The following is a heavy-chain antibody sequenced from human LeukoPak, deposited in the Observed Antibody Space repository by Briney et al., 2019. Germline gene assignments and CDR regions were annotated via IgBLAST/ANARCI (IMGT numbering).Heavy chain of an antibody. V-gene: IGHV3-23*01. Sequence: GGSLRLSCAASGFTFSSYAMSWVRQAPGKGLEWVSAISGSGGSTYYADSVKGRFTISRDSAKNSLYLQMNSLRAEDTAVYYCARLRKPAMMSGAFDIWGQGTMVTVSS. D-gene: IGHD3-22*01. CDR1: GFTFSSYA. CDR3: ARLRKPAMMSGAFDI. CDR2: ISGSGGST. J-gene: IGHJ3*02.